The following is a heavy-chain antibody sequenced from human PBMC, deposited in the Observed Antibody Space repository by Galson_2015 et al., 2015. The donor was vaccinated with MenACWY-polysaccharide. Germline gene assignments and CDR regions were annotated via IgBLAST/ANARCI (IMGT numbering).Heavy chain of an antibody. CDR1: GYTFISYA. D-gene: IGHD6-6*01. J-gene: IGHJ4*02. CDR2: INAGNGNT. V-gene: IGHV1-3*01. CDR3: AKVGPSSGGTYFDY. Sequence: SVKVSCKAFGYTFISYAIHWVRQAPGQRLEWMGWINAGNGNTKYSQNFQGRVTITRDTSASTAYMELSSLRSEDTAVYYCAKVGPSSGGTYFDYWGQGSLVTVSS.